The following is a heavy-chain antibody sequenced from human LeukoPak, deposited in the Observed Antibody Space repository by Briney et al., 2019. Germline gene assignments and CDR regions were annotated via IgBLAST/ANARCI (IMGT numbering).Heavy chain of an antibody. CDR1: GGSISSYY. CDR2: INYSGST. J-gene: IGHJ6*03. D-gene: IGHD6-6*01. CDR3: AASIAARPGYYYYYMDV. Sequence: SETLSLTCTVSGGSISSYYWSWIRQPPGKGLEWIGYINYSGSTNYNPSLKSRVTISVDTSKNQFSLKLSSVTAADTAVYYCAASIAARPGYYYYYMDVWGKGTTVTVSS. V-gene: IGHV4-59*08.